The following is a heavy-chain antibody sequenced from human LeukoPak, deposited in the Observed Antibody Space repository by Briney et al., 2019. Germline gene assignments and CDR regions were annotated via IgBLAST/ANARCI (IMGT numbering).Heavy chain of an antibody. CDR3: ARDPVCDY. CDR1: GFTFSSYE. Sequence: PGGSLRLSCAASGFTFSSYEMNWVRQAPGKGLEGVSYISSSGTTIYYADSVKGRFTISRDNAKNSLYLQMNSLRAEDTAIYYCARDPVCDYWGRGTLVTVSS. CDR2: ISSSGTTI. V-gene: IGHV3-48*03. J-gene: IGHJ4*02.